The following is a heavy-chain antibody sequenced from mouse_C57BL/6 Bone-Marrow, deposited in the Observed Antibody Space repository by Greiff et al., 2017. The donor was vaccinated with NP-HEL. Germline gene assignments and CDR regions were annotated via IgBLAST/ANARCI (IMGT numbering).Heavy chain of an antibody. Sequence: EVKLMESGGGLVKPGGSLKLSCAASGFTFSDYGMHWVRQAPEKGLEWVAYISSGSSTNYYADTVKGRFTISRDNAKNTLFLQMTSLRSEDTAMYYCARGVTLDYWGQGTTLTVSS. CDR3: ARGVTLDY. V-gene: IGHV5-17*01. CDR1: GFTFSDYG. J-gene: IGHJ2*01. CDR2: ISSGSSTN. D-gene: IGHD2-2*01.